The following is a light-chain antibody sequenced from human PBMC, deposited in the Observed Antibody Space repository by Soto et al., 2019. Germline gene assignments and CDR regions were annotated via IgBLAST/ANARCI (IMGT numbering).Light chain of an antibody. Sequence: IQVTQCPSSLSAAVGDSVTITCRASQDISSHLAWYQQKPGKAPKVLIYAASTLESGIPSRFSRSGSGNDFTLNISSLQAEDFANYHCQQVKSFLPLTLGGGTNVDIK. CDR2: AAS. J-gene: IGKJ4*01. V-gene: IGKV1-9*01. CDR1: QDISSH. CDR3: QQVKSFLPLT.